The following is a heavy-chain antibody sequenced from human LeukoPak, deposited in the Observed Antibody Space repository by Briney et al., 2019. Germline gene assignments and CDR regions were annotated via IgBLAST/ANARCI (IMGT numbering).Heavy chain of an antibody. V-gene: IGHV3-23*01. J-gene: IGHJ4*02. Sequence: GGSLRLSCAASGFTFSSYAMSWVRQAPGKGLEWVSAISGSGGSTYYADSVKGRFTISRDNARNSLYLQMNSLRDEDTAVYYCARDETGVGTGGIDYWGQGTLVTVSS. CDR1: GFTFSSYA. CDR3: ARDETGVGTGGIDY. D-gene: IGHD2-8*02. CDR2: ISGSGGST.